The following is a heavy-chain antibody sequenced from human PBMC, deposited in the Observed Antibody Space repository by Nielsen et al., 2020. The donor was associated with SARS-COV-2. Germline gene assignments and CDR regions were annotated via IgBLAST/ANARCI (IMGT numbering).Heavy chain of an antibody. J-gene: IGHJ6*02. Sequence: WIRQPPGKGLEWVSVIYSGGSTYYADSVKGRFTISRDNSKNTLYLQMNSLRAEDTAVYYCARDYGDPYYYYYYGMDVWGQGTTVTVSS. CDR2: IYSGGST. D-gene: IGHD4-17*01. V-gene: IGHV3-53*01. CDR3: ARDYGDPYYYYYYGMDV.